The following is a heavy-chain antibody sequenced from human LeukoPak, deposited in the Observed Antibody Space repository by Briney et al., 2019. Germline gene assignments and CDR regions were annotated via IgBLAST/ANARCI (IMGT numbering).Heavy chain of an antibody. D-gene: IGHD4-23*01. CDR2: LSHSGSS. V-gene: IGHV4-38-2*02. Sequence: SETLSLTCTVSGYSISSGYYWDWIRQPPGKGLEWIGILSHSGSSYYNPSLKSRVTISVDTSKNQFSLKLSSVTAADTAVYYCARDVTVVRAFDYWGQGTLVTVSS. CDR1: GYSISSGYY. J-gene: IGHJ4*02. CDR3: ARDVTVVRAFDY.